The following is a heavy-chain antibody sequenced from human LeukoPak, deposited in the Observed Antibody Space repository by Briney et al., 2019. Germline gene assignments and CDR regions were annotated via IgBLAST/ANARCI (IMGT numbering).Heavy chain of an antibody. J-gene: IGHJ4*02. D-gene: IGHD1-26*01. CDR2: IDTDGSGT. Sequence: GGSLRLSCAVSGFXFSSYWMHWVRQAPGKGLVWVSRIDTDGSGTTYADSVKGRFTISRDNAKNTLYLQMNSLRAEDTAVYFCARVGGSSPVDYWGQGALVTVSS. V-gene: IGHV3-74*01. CDR1: GFXFSSYW. CDR3: ARVGGSSPVDY.